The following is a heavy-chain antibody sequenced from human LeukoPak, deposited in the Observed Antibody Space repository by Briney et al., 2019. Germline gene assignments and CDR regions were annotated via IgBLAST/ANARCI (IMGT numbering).Heavy chain of an antibody. CDR1: GFTSTNYA. CDR2: VIGSSGST. V-gene: IGHV3-23*01. D-gene: IGHD5-12*01. J-gene: IGHJ4*02. CDR3: VKGAYDYIEMGYFDS. Sequence: GGSLRLSCAASGFTSTNYAMNWVRQAPGKRLEWVSIVIGSSGSTDYADSVKGRFTISRDNSKNMVFLQMNSLRPEDTAIYYCVKGAYDYIEMGYFDSWGQGTLVIVSS.